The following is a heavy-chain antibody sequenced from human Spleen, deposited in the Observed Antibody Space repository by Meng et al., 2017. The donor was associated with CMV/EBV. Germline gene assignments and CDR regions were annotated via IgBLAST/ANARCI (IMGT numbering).Heavy chain of an antibody. J-gene: IGHJ4*02. V-gene: IGHV6-1*01. CDR2: TYYRSKWYN. CDR1: VSNNSAA. Sequence: VSNNSAAWNWIRQSPSRGLEWLGRTYYRSKWYNDYAVSVKSRITINPDTSKNQFSLQLNSVTPEDTAVYYCARDPSGITGTEHFDYWGQGTLVTVSS. D-gene: IGHD1-20*01. CDR3: ARDPSGITGTEHFDY.